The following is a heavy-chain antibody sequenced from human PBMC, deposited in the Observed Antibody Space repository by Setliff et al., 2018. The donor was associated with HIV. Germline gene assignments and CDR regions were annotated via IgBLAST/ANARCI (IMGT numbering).Heavy chain of an antibody. Sequence: SETLSLTCTVSGDSISSYYWSWIRQPPGKGLEYSGYMYYTGSTNYNPSLKSRVTISVDTSKNQFSLKLNSVTAADTAVYYCAREVPLGIAGGGILGYFDSWGQGTLVTVSS. J-gene: IGHJ4*02. CDR3: AREVPLGIAGGGILGYFDS. CDR2: MYYTGST. D-gene: IGHD6-19*01. CDR1: GDSISSYY. V-gene: IGHV4-59*12.